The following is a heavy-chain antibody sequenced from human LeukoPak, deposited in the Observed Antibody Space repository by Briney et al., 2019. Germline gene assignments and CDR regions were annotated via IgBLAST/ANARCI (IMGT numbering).Heavy chain of an antibody. J-gene: IGHJ4*02. CDR3: ARQTGTTYYFDY. Sequence: SQTLSLTCTVSGGSISSGSYYWSWIRQPAGKGLEWIGRIYTSGSTNYNPSLKSRVTIAVDTSKSQFSLKLSSVTAADTAVYYCARQTGTTYYFDYWGQGTLVTVSS. CDR1: GGSISSGSYY. D-gene: IGHD1-7*01. V-gene: IGHV4-61*02. CDR2: IYTSGST.